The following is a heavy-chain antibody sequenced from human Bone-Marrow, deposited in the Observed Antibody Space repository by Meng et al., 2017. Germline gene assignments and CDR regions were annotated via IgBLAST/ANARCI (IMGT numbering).Heavy chain of an antibody. CDR3: ATGAAAADY. J-gene: IGHJ4*02. Sequence: GESLKISCVASGLSFTDAWMSWVRQAPGKGLEWVGRIKRNSDGGTIDYAAPVKGRFTISRDDSKNTLYLQMDSLITEDTAVYFCATGAAAADYWGQGTLVTVSS. V-gene: IGHV3-15*01. CDR1: GLSFTDAW. CDR2: IKRNSDGGTI. D-gene: IGHD6-13*01.